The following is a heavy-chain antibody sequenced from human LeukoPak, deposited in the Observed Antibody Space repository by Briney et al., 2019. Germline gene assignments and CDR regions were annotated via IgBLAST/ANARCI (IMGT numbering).Heavy chain of an antibody. CDR3: ARDNYDILTGYRPGIREKLGWFDP. CDR1: GGSISSYY. CDR2: MYYSGSA. J-gene: IGHJ5*02. D-gene: IGHD3-9*01. V-gene: IGHV4-59*01. Sequence: ASETLSLTCTVSGGSISSYYWSWIRQSPGKGLDWIGYMYYSGSANYNPSLKSRVTITVDTSKNQFSLKLSSVTAADTAVYYCARDNYDILTGYRPGIREKLGWFDPWGQGTLVTVSS.